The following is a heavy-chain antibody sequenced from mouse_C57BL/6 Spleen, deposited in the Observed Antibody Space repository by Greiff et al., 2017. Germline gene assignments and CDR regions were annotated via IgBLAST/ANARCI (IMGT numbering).Heavy chain of an antibody. CDR3: ARGDYGNYGAMDY. CDR1: GYTFTSYW. Sequence: VQLQQPGTELVKPGASVKLSCKASGYTFTSYWMHWVKQRPGQGLEWIGNINPSNGGTNYNEKFKSKATLTVDKSSSTAYMQLSSLTSEDSAVYDCARGDYGNYGAMDYWGQGTSVTVSS. CDR2: INPSNGGT. D-gene: IGHD2-1*01. J-gene: IGHJ4*01. V-gene: IGHV1-53*01.